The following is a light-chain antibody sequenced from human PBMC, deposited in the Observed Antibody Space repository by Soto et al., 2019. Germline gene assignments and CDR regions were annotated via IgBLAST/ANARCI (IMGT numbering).Light chain of an antibody. CDR3: QQTHSTPFT. Sequence: DIQMAQSPSSLSASVGYRVSITCGASQNIINYLSWYQQKPGKAPKLLIYASSSLQTGVPSRFSGSGSGTDFTLTINSLQPEDFATYYCQQTHSTPFTFGPGTKVDIK. J-gene: IGKJ3*01. CDR1: QNIINY. CDR2: ASS. V-gene: IGKV1-39*01.